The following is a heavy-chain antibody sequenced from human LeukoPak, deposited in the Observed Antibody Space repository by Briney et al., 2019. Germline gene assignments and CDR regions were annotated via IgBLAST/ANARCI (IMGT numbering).Heavy chain of an antibody. Sequence: ASVKVSCKASGYTFTSYDINWVRQATGQGLEWMGWMNPNSGNTGYAQKFQGRVTITRNTSISTAYMELSSLRSEDTAVYYCARGLPDSYYDFWSGYHDAFDIWGQRTMVTVSS. V-gene: IGHV1-8*03. CDR3: ARGLPDSYYDFWSGYHDAFDI. CDR1: GYTFTSYD. D-gene: IGHD3-3*01. CDR2: MNPNSGNT. J-gene: IGHJ3*02.